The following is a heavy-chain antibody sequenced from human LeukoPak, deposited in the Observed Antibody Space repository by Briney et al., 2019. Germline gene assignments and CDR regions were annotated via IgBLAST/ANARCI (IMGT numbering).Heavy chain of an antibody. CDR2: ISWNSGSI. Sequence: PGGSLRLSCAASGFTFDDYAMHWVRHAPGKGLEWVSGISWNSGSIGYADSVKGRFTISRDNAKNSLYLQMNSLRAEDMALNYCASQKLGYCSGGSCYGDAFDIWGQGTMVTVSS. CDR1: GFTFDDYA. CDR3: ASQKLGYCSGGSCYGDAFDI. D-gene: IGHD2-15*01. V-gene: IGHV3-9*03. J-gene: IGHJ3*02.